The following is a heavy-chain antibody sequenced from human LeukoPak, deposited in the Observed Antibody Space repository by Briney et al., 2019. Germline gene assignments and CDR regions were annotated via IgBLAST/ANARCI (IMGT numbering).Heavy chain of an antibody. Sequence: PSETLSLTCAVYGGSFSGCYWSWIRQPPGKGLEWIGEINHSGSTNYNPSLKSRVTISVDTSKNQFSLKLSSVTAADTAVYYCARDPSIAVAKDDYWGQGTLVTVSS. J-gene: IGHJ4*02. CDR3: ARDPSIAVAKDDY. V-gene: IGHV4-34*01. D-gene: IGHD6-19*01. CDR1: GGSFSGCY. CDR2: INHSGST.